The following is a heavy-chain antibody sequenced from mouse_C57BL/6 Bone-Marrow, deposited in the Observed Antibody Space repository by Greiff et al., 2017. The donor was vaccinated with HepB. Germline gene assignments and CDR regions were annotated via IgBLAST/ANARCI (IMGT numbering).Heavy chain of an antibody. CDR1: GFTFSDFY. CDR3: ARASYGNYFYFDY. J-gene: IGHJ2*01. D-gene: IGHD2-10*02. V-gene: IGHV7-1*01. Sequence: EVNVVESGGGLVQSGRSLRLSCATSGFTFSDFYMEWVRQAPGKGLEWIAASRNKANDYTTEYSAPVKGRFIVSRDTSQSTLYLQMNALRAEDTAIYYCARASYGNYFYFDYWGQGTTLTVSS. CDR2: SRNKANDYTT.